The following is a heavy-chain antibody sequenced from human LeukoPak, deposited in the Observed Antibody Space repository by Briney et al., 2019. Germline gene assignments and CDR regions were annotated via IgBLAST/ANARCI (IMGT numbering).Heavy chain of an antibody. Sequence: ASVKVSCKASGYTFTGYYMHWVRQAPGQGLEWMGRIIPILGIANYAQKFQGRVTITADKSTSTAYMELSSLRSEDTAVYYCARDGERIAAAAGAYWGQGTLVTVSS. CDR2: IIPILGIA. CDR3: ARDGERIAAAAGAY. CDR1: GYTFTGYY. J-gene: IGHJ4*02. V-gene: IGHV1-69*04. D-gene: IGHD6-13*01.